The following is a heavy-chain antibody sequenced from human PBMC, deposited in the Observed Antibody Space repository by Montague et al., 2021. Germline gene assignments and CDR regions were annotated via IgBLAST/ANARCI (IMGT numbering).Heavy chain of an antibody. CDR1: GFTFSSYW. CDR3: ANTKMDY. J-gene: IGHJ4*02. D-gene: IGHD2-8*01. CDR2: INQDGNDK. Sequence: FLRLSCAASGFTFSSYWMAWVRQAPGKGLEWVANINQDGNDKYYVDSVRGRFTISRDNAKKSLYLQMNSLRVDDTAVYYCANTKMDYWGQGMLVIVS. V-gene: IGHV3-7*01.